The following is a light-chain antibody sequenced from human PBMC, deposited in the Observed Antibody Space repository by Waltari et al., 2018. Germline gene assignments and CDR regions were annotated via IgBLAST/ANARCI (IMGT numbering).Light chain of an antibody. CDR3: QQTNTFPLT. CDR2: AAS. CDR1: PDIGRW. J-gene: IGKJ2*01. V-gene: IGKV1-12*01. Sequence: DIQMIQSPSSVSASLGDRVTITCRASPDIGRWLAWYQHKPGRAPNLLIFAASNLQNGVPSRFSGSGSGTYFTLTINSLQPEDFATYYCQQTNTFPLTFGQGTKLEIK.